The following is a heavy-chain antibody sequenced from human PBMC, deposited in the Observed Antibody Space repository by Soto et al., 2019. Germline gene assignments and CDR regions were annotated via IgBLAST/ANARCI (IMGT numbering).Heavy chain of an antibody. J-gene: IGHJ4*02. D-gene: IGHD3-22*01. CDR1: GYTFTSYG. Sequence: ASVKVSCKASGYTFTSYGISWVRQAPGQGLEWMGWISAYNGNTNYAQKLQGRVTMTTDTSTSTVYMELSSLRSEDTAVYYCARGHYYDSSGYPDKYYFDYWGQGTLVTVSS. CDR2: ISAYNGNT. CDR3: ARGHYYDSSGYPDKYYFDY. V-gene: IGHV1-18*01.